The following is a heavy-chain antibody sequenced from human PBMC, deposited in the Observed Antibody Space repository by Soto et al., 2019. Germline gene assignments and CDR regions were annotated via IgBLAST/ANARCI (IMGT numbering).Heavy chain of an antibody. Sequence: GGSLRLSCAASGFTFSSYWMSWVRQAPGKGLEWVANIKQGGSEKYYVDSVKGRFTISRDNAKNSLYLQMNSLRAEDTAVYYCARDRAGHYGSGSFYYYYGMDVWGQGTTVTVSS. CDR2: IKQGGSEK. D-gene: IGHD3-10*01. V-gene: IGHV3-7*03. J-gene: IGHJ6*02. CDR3: ARDRAGHYGSGSFYYYYGMDV. CDR1: GFTFSSYW.